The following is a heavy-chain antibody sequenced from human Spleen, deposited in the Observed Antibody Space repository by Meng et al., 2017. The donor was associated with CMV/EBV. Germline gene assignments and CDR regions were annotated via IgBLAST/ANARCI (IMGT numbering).Heavy chain of an antibody. CDR2: VYYSENT. Sequence: SGGSITSSSFCLGWIRQPPGKGLEWIGSVYYSENTNYNPSLKSRVTISLDTSKNQFSLSLSSVTAADTAVYYCARRGRTGSLNWFDPWGRGTLVTVSS. CDR3: ARRGRTGSLNWFDP. CDR1: GGSITSSSFC. D-gene: IGHD1-26*01. J-gene: IGHJ5*02. V-gene: IGHV4-39*07.